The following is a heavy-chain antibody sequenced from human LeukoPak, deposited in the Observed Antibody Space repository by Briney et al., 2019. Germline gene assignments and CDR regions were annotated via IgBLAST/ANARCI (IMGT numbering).Heavy chain of an antibody. CDR2: NT. Sequence: GGSLRLSCAASGFTFRSNGIHWVRQAPGKGLEWVAFNTNYADSVKCRFTISRDNSKDTLYLQMNSLRTEDTAMYYCARDLYCTGGTCYRAFDIWGQGTMVTVSS. CDR1: GFTFRSNG. J-gene: IGHJ3*02. CDR3: ARDLYCTGGTCYRAFDI. D-gene: IGHD2-15*01. V-gene: IGHV3-33*01.